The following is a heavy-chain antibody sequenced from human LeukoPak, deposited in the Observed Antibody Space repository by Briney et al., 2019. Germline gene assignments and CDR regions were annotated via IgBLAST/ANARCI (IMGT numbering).Heavy chain of an antibody. CDR2: IVSDGSNT. Sequence: PGGSLRLSCAASGFTFSSYWTNWVRQVPGKGLVWVSRIVSDGSNTNYADSVKGRFTISRDNAKNTLYLQMNSLRVEDTAVYYCARGRPHGNDYWGQGTLVTVSS. D-gene: IGHD4-23*01. V-gene: IGHV3-74*01. J-gene: IGHJ4*02. CDR1: GFTFSSYW. CDR3: ARGRPHGNDY.